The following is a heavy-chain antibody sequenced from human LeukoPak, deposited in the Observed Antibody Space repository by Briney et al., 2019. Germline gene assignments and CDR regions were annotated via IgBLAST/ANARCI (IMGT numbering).Heavy chain of an antibody. CDR1: GFTFSSYG. CDR2: ISYDGSNQ. V-gene: IGHV3-30*18. D-gene: IGHD6-13*01. Sequence: GGSLRLSCAASGFTFSSYGMRWVRQAPGKGLEWVSVISYDGSNQYYADSVRGRFTISRDNSKNTLYLQVNSLSAEDTAVYYCAKESQRLVPEYWGQGTLVTVSS. CDR3: AKESQRLVPEY. J-gene: IGHJ4*02.